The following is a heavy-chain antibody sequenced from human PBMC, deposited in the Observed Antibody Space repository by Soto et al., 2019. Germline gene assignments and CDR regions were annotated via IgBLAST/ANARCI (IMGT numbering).Heavy chain of an antibody. CDR1: GDTFNFYS. D-gene: IGHD3-10*01. Sequence: QVQLVQSGAEVKRPGSSVKVSCKASGDTFNFYSINWVRQAPGLGLEWMGRVNPIVSMSNYAQKFQGRVKMTADKSTSTAYMELSSLRSEDTAIYYCASSYGSGSRAFDYWGQGALVTVSS. J-gene: IGHJ4*02. V-gene: IGHV1-69*02. CDR2: VNPIVSMS. CDR3: ASSYGSGSRAFDY.